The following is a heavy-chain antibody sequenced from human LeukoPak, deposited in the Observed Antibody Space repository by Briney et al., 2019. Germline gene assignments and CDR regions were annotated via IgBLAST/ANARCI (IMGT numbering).Heavy chain of an antibody. Sequence: SETLSLTCTVSGGSISSYYWSWIRQPPGKGLEWIGYIYYSGSTNYDPSLKSRVTISVDTSKNQFSLKLSSVTAADTAVYYCARELYGDYVLYYFDYWGQGTLVTVSS. V-gene: IGHV4-59*12. J-gene: IGHJ4*02. D-gene: IGHD4-17*01. CDR2: IYYSGST. CDR1: GGSISSYY. CDR3: ARELYGDYVLYYFDY.